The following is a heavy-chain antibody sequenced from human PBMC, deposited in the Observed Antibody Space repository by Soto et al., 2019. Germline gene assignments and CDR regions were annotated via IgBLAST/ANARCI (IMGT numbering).Heavy chain of an antibody. V-gene: IGHV4-4*02. CDR3: ARNRAYSQGD. Sequence: QVQLQESGPGLVEPSGTLSLTCAVSGDSVSSNNYWTWVRQPPREGLEWIGEISHSGSAIYNPSLESRVTNSLHKSRNHFSLILSSVTAADDAVYYCARNRAYSQGDWGQGTLVTVSS. J-gene: IGHJ4*02. CDR2: ISHSGSA. D-gene: IGHD5-18*01. CDR1: GDSVSSNNY.